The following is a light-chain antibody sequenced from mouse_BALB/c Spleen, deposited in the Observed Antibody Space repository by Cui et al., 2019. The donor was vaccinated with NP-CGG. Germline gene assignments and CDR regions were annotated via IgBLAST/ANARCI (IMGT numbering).Light chain of an antibody. CDR3: ALWYSNHWV. J-gene: IGLJ1*01. CDR2: GTN. Sequence: QAVLTQVSALTTSPGETVTLTCRSSTGAVTTSNYANWVQEKPDHLFTGLIGGTNNRAPGVPARFSGSLIGDKAALTITGAQTEDEAIYFCALWYSNHWVFGGGTKLTFL. V-gene: IGLV1*01. CDR1: TGAVTTSNY.